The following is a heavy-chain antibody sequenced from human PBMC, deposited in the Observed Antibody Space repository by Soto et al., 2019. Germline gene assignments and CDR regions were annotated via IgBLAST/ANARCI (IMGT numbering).Heavy chain of an antibody. CDR3: ARGFCSGGSCRRDVFDL. CDR2: MNPNSGNT. V-gene: IGHV1-8*01. CDR1: GYTFTSYD. Sequence: ASVKVSCKASGYTFTSYDINWVRQATGQGLEWMGWMNPNSGNTGYAQKFQGRVTMTRNTSISTAYMELSSLRSEDTAVYYCARGFCSGGSCRRDVFDLWRPGTMVT. J-gene: IGHJ3*01. D-gene: IGHD2-15*01.